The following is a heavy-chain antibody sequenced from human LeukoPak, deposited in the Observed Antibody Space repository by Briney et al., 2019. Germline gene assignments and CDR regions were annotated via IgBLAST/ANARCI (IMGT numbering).Heavy chain of an antibody. CDR2: ISYDGSNK. D-gene: IGHD2-15*01. J-gene: IGHJ4*02. Sequence: QPGGSLRLSCAASGFTFSSYAMHWVRQAPGKGLEWVAVISYDGSNKYYADSVKGRFTISRDNSKNTLYLQMNSLRAEDTAVYYCASEYCSGGSCYENYFDYWGQGTLVTASA. CDR1: GFTFSSYA. V-gene: IGHV3-30-3*01. CDR3: ASEYCSGGSCYENYFDY.